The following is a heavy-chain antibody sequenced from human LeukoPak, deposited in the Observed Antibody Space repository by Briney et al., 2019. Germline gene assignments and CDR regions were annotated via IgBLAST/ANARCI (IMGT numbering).Heavy chain of an antibody. V-gene: IGHV3-48*04. J-gene: IGHJ4*02. CDR2: ISSSSSTI. CDR1: GFTFSSYG. CDR3: ARVGYYYDSSGYYFDY. D-gene: IGHD3-22*01. Sequence: PGGSLRLSCAASGFTFSSYGMNWVRQAPGKGLEWVSYISSSSSTIYYADSVKGRFTISRDNAKNSLYLQMNSLRAEDTAVYYCARVGYYYDSSGYYFDYWGQGTLVTVSS.